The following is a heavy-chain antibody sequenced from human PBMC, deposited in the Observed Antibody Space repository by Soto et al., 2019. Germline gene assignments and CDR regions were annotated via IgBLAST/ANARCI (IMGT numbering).Heavy chain of an antibody. Sequence: SVKVSCKASGGTFSSYAISWVRQAPGQGLEWMGGIIPIFGTANYAQKFQGRVTITADESTSTAYMELSSLRSEDTAVYYCARLRFQYSSSWYDAFDIWGQGTMVTVS. V-gene: IGHV1-69*13. CDR2: IIPIFGTA. D-gene: IGHD6-13*01. CDR3: ARLRFQYSSSWYDAFDI. CDR1: GGTFSSYA. J-gene: IGHJ3*02.